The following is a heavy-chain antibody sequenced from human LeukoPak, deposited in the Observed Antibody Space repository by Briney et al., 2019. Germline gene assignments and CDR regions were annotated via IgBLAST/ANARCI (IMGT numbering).Heavy chain of an antibody. J-gene: IGHJ6*02. D-gene: IGHD6-19*01. CDR1: GFSFSTYA. V-gene: IGHV3-30*18. CDR3: AKSVAAPPSYYYGMDV. Sequence: GGSLRLSCAASGFSFSTYAMSWVRQAPGKGLEWVAVVAYDGTNKYYADSVKGQFTISRDNSKNTLYLQMNNLRAEDTAVYYCAKSVAAPPSYYYGMDVWGQGTTVTVPS. CDR2: VAYDGTNK.